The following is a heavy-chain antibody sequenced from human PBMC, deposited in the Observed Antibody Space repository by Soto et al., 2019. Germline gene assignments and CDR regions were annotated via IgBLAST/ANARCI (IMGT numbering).Heavy chain of an antibody. CDR2: SSYDGRET. CDR3: ARDSGWPILNFDN. V-gene: IGHV3-30*03. CDR1: DFDFSSYG. Sequence: GGSLRLSCAASDFDFSSYGIHWVRQAPGKGLVWVAASSYDGRETFYADSAKGRFTVSKEMSKNTAFLQMNALRHEDTAVYFCARDSGWPILNFDNWGQGTPVTVSS. D-gene: IGHD3-10*01. J-gene: IGHJ4*02.